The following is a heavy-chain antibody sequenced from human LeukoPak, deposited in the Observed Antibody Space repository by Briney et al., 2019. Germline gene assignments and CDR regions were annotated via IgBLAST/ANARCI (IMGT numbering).Heavy chain of an antibody. D-gene: IGHD4-23*01. J-gene: IGHJ4*02. CDR3: ARDGPRGCGGNSSPCGY. V-gene: IGHV3-30*04. CDR1: GFTFRNFV. CDR2: ISYDGSNK. Sequence: GGSLRLSCAASGFTFRNFVMHWVRQAPGKGLEWVSVISYDGSNKYYADSVKGRFTISRDNSKNTLYLQMNSLRAADTAVYYCARDGPRGCGGNSSPCGYWGQGTLVTVSS.